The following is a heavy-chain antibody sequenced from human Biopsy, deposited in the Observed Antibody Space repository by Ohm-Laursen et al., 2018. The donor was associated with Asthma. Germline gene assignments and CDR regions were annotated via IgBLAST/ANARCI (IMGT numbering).Heavy chain of an antibody. V-gene: IGHV7-4-1*02. D-gene: IGHD3-22*01. J-gene: IGHJ4*02. CDR2: INTNTENP. CDR1: GYTVTRYA. Sequence: ATVKISCKASGYTVTRYAINWVRQAPGQGLEWMGWINTNTENPTYAQGFTGRFVFSLDTSVNTAHLQISSLKAEDTAVYYCARMISYYHEMRAPFFDYWGQGTLVTVSS. CDR3: ARMISYYHEMRAPFFDY.